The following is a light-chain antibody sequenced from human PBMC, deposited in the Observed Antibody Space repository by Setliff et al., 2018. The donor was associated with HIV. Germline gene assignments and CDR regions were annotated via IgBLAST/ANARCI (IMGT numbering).Light chain of an antibody. Sequence: QSVLTQPASVSGSPGRSITISCTGSRSGVGSYNLVSWYQQHPGKAPKLMIYEVSKRPSGVSDRFSGSKSGSTASLTISGLQAEDEADYYCCSYVGSTTRVVFGGGTKVTVL. V-gene: IGLV2-23*02. J-gene: IGLJ2*01. CDR1: RSGVGSYNL. CDR2: EVS. CDR3: CSYVGSTTRVV.